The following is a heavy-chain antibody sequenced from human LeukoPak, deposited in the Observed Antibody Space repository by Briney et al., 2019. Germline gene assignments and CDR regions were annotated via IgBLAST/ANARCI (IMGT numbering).Heavy chain of an antibody. Sequence: GGSLRLSCAASGFTFSSYAMIWVRQAPGKGLEWVSGISGSGDSKYYADSVKGRFTISRDNSKNTLYLEVNSLRAEDTAVYSCAKGRGINHYQWSDPWGQGTLVTVSS. V-gene: IGHV3-23*01. CDR3: AKGRGINHYQWSDP. J-gene: IGHJ5*02. CDR2: ISGSGDSK. D-gene: IGHD3-10*01. CDR1: GFTFSSYA.